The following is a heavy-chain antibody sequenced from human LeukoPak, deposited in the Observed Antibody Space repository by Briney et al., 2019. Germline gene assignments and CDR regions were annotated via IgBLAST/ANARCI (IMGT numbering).Heavy chain of an antibody. CDR3: ARELSGFDY. V-gene: IGHV6-1*01. D-gene: IGHD1-26*01. CDR2: TYYRSKWYN. CDR1: GDSVSSNSAA. Sequence: SQTLSLTCVISGDSVSSNSAARNWIRQSPSRGLEWLGRTYYRSKWYNEYAISVKSQITINPDTSKNQFSLQLNSVTPEDTAVYYCARELSGFDYWGQETLVTVSS. J-gene: IGHJ4*02.